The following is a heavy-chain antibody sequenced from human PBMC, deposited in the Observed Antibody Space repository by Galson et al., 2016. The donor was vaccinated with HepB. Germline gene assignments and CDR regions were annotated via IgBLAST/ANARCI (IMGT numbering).Heavy chain of an antibody. Sequence: SLRLSCAASGFAFSSHWMHWVRQDLGKGLVWVSRINSDGTISNYADSVMGRFTISRDNAKNTLYLQMNSLRAEDTAVYFCVRDHSVVPTTAYNWFDPWGRGTLVTVSS. J-gene: IGHJ5*02. CDR1: GFAFSSHW. V-gene: IGHV3-74*01. CDR3: VRDHSVVPTTAYNWFDP. CDR2: INSDGTIS. D-gene: IGHD4-23*01.